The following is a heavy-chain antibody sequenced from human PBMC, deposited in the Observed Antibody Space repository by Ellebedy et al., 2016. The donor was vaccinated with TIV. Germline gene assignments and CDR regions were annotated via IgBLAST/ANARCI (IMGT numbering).Heavy chain of an antibody. CDR2: TPPEGINE. V-gene: IGHV3-30-3*01. CDR1: GFTFSEFS. Sequence: GESLKISXAASGFTFSEFSMHWVRQAPGKGLEWVAVTPPEGINEGYADSVKGRFTVSRDNSKNTLYLQMNSLRDEDTAIYYCLTDQFYWGQGTLVTVFS. J-gene: IGHJ4*02. CDR3: LTDQFY.